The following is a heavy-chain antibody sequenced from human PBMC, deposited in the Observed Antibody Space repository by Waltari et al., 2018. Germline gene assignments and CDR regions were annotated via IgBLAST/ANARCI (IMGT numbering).Heavy chain of an antibody. D-gene: IGHD1-1*01. V-gene: IGHV1-69*12. CDR1: GGTFSSYA. Sequence: QVQLVQSGAEVKKPGSSVKVSCKASGGTFSSYAISWVRQAPGQGLEWMGGIIPIFGTANYAQKCQGRVTITADESTSTAYMELSSLRSEDTAVYYCARAQFRLLQLGYYYYGMDVWGQGTTVTVSS. CDR2: IIPIFGTA. J-gene: IGHJ6*02. CDR3: ARAQFRLLQLGYYYYGMDV.